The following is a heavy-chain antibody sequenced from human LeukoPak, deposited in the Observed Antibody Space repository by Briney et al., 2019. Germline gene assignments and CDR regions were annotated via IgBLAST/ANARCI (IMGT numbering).Heavy chain of an antibody. D-gene: IGHD2/OR15-2a*01. CDR2: ISYDGSNK. Sequence: GRSLRLSCAASGFTFSSYAMHWVRQAPGKGLEWVAVISYDGSNKYYADSVKGRFTISRDNSKNTLYLQMNSLRAEDTAVYYCARYYVPYFDYWGQGTLVTVSS. CDR1: GFTFSSYA. V-gene: IGHV3-30*04. J-gene: IGHJ4*02. CDR3: ARYYVPYFDY.